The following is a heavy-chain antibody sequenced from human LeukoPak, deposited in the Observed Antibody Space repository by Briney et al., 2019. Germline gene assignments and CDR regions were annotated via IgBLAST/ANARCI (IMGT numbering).Heavy chain of an antibody. CDR2: IYTVGNT. CDR3: ARATFSSSGHSY. CDR1: GFTVSSNY. V-gene: IGHV3-53*01. Sequence: GGSLRLSCAASGFTVSSNYMSWVRQAPGRGLEWVSVIYTVGNTYYADSVKGRFTISRDNAKSSLFLQMNSLRAEDTGVYYCARATFSSSGHSYWGQGTLVTVSS. J-gene: IGHJ4*02. D-gene: IGHD6-13*01.